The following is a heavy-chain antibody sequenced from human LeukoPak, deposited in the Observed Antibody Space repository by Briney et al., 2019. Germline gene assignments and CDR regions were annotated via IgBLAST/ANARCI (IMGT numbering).Heavy chain of an antibody. V-gene: IGHV4-34*01. D-gene: IGHD3-16*01. CDR1: GGSISSYY. CDR2: INHSGST. CDR3: ARGRRLMITFGGVDY. J-gene: IGHJ4*02. Sequence: SETLSLTCTVSGGSISSYYWSWIRQPPGKGLEWIGEINHSGSTNYNPSLKSRVTISVDTSKNQFSLKLSSVTAADTAVYYCARGRRLMITFGGVDYWGQGTLVTVSS.